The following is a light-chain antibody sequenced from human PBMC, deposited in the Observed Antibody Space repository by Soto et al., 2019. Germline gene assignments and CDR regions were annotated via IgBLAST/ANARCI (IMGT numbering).Light chain of an antibody. J-gene: IGKJ4*01. Sequence: EIVMTQSPATLSVSPGERATLSCRASQSVSSNLVWYQQKPGQAPSLLIYGASTRATGIPARFSGSGSGTEFTLTISSLQYEDFAVYYCQQYLNWLTFGGGTKVEIK. CDR2: GAS. CDR3: QQYLNWLT. V-gene: IGKV3-15*01. CDR1: QSVSSN.